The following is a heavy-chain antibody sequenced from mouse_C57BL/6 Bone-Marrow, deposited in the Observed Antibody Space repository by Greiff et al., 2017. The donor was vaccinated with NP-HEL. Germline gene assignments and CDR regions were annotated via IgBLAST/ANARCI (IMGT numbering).Heavy chain of an antibody. CDR1: GFTFSDYY. Sequence: EVKLVESEGGLVQPGSSMKLSCTASGFTFSDYYMAWVRQVPEKGLEWVANINYDGSSTYYLDSLKSRFIISRDNAKNILYLQMSSLKSEDTATYYCARDSLYDYYAMDYWGQGTSVTVSS. D-gene: IGHD1-1*01. CDR2: INYDGSST. V-gene: IGHV5-16*01. CDR3: ARDSLYDYYAMDY. J-gene: IGHJ4*01.